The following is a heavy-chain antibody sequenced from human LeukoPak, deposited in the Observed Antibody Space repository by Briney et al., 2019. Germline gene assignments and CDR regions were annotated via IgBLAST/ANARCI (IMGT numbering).Heavy chain of an antibody. CDR1: GLTFSSYS. J-gene: IGHJ4*02. CDR2: INSGSSTI. D-gene: IGHD6-19*01. V-gene: IGHV3-48*02. CDR3: ARDRHSTGWYYFDY. Sequence: PGGSLRLSCAASGLTFSSYSMNWVRQTPGKGLEWVSYINSGSSTIYYADSVKGRFTISRDNAKNLLYLQMNSLRDEDTAVYYCARDRHSTGWYYFDYWGQGTLVTVSS.